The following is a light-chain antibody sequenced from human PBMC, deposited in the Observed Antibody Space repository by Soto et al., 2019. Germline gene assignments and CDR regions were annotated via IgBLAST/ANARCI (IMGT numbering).Light chain of an antibody. CDR3: TSYAGNKVI. Sequence: QSALTQPPSASGSPGQSVTISCTGTSSDVGGYDYVSWFQQHPDKAPKLMIYVVSKRPSGVPDRFSGSKSDNTASLTVSGLQAEDEADYYCTSYAGNKVIFGGGTKLTVL. V-gene: IGLV2-8*01. J-gene: IGLJ2*01. CDR2: VVS. CDR1: SSDVGGYDY.